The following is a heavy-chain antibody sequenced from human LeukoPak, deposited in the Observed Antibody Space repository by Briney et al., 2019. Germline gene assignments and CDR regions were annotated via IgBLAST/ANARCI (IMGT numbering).Heavy chain of an antibody. CDR3: ARGQGGDYYDTSGFYFDF. D-gene: IGHD3-22*01. Sequence: PSETLSLTCTVSGGSISSGGYYWSWIRQHPGKGLEWIGYIYYSGSTYYSPSLKSRVTISVDKSKNQFSLKLSSVTAADTAVYYCARGQGGDYYDTSGFYFDFWGQGTLVIVSS. V-gene: IGHV4-31*03. J-gene: IGHJ4*02. CDR2: IYYSGST. CDR1: GGSISSGGYY.